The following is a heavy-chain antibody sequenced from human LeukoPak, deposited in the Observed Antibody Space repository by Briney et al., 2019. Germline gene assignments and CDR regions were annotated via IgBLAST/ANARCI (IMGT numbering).Heavy chain of an antibody. CDR2: IYHSGSS. CDR1: GYSISSGYY. CDR3: AREPSRFLLCSTSCSGFDP. J-gene: IGHJ5*02. Sequence: PSETLSLTCTVSGYSISSGYYWGWIRQPPGKGLEWIGSIYHSGSSYYNPSLKSRVTISVDTSKNQFSLKLSSVTAADTAVYYCAREPSRFLLCSTSCSGFDPWGQGTLVTVSS. D-gene: IGHD2-2*01. V-gene: IGHV4-38-2*02.